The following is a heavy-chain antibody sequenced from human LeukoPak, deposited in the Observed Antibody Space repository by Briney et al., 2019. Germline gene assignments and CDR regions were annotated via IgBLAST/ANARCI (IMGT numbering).Heavy chain of an antibody. D-gene: IGHD6-19*01. Sequence: GESLRLSCAASGFTVSSNYMSWVRQAPGKGLEWVSVIYSGGSTYYADSVKGRFTISRDNSKNTLYLQMNSLRAEDTAVYYCAREGHSSGWSAFDYWGQGTLVTVSS. CDR3: AREGHSSGWSAFDY. CDR1: GFTVSSNY. V-gene: IGHV3-53*01. CDR2: IYSGGST. J-gene: IGHJ4*02.